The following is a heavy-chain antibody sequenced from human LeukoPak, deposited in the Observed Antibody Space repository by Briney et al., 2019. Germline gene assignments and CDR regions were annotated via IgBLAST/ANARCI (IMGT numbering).Heavy chain of an antibody. D-gene: IGHD1-26*01. J-gene: IGHJ6*02. CDR1: DGTINSYY. CDR2: IYYNGNT. CDR3: ARGRSNYYGMDV. Sequence: PSETLSLTCSVSDGTINSYYWNWIRRPPGKGLEWIGYIYYNGNTNYSPSLKSRVTMSVDTSKNLFSLKVSSVTAADTAVYYCARGRSNYYGMDVWGQGTTVTVSS. V-gene: IGHV4-59*01.